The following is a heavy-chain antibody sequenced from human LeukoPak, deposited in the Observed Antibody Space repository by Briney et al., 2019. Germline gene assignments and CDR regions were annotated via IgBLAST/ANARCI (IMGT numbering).Heavy chain of an antibody. D-gene: IGHD4-17*01. CDR1: GFTFSSYD. Sequence: GGSLRLSCAASGFTFSSYDMHWVRQATGKGLEWVSAIGTAGDTYYPGSVKGRFTTSRENAKNSLYLQMNSLRAEDTAVYYCARDDYGDYGMDVWGQGTTVTVSS. J-gene: IGHJ6*02. CDR2: IGTAGDT. V-gene: IGHV3-13*01. CDR3: ARDDYGDYGMDV.